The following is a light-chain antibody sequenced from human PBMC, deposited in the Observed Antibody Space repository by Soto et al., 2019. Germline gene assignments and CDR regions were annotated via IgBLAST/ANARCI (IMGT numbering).Light chain of an antibody. CDR1: QSVSSSY. Sequence: EIVLTQSPGTLSLSPGERATLSCRASQSVSSSYLAWYQQKPGQAPRPLIYGASSRAIGIPDGFSGSGSGTDFTLTISRLEAEDFAVYYCQQSGSSPWTFGQGTKVEIK. V-gene: IGKV3-20*01. CDR3: QQSGSSPWT. CDR2: GAS. J-gene: IGKJ1*01.